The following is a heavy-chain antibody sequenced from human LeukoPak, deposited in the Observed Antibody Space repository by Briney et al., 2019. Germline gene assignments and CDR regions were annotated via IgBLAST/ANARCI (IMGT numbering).Heavy chain of an antibody. V-gene: IGHV4-34*01. Sequence: SETLSLTCAVYGGSFSGYYWSWIRQPPGKGLEWIGEINHSGSTNYNPSLKSRVTISVDTSKNQFSLKLSSVTAADTAVYYCARKVTILLYYFDYWGQGTLVTVSS. CDR1: GGSFSGYY. D-gene: IGHD3-9*01. CDR3: ARKVTILLYYFDY. J-gene: IGHJ4*02. CDR2: INHSGST.